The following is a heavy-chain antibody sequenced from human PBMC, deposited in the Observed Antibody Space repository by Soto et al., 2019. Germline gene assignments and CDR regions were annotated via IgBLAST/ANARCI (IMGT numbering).Heavy chain of an antibody. CDR1: GYTFTSYG. J-gene: IGHJ5*02. CDR2: ISAYNGNT. D-gene: IGHD3-3*01. CDR3: ARRGTTKYDFWSGYYGNNWFDP. V-gene: IGHV1-18*01. Sequence: ASVKVSCKASGYTFTSYGISWVRQAPGQGLEWMGWISAYNGNTNYAQKLQGRVTVTTDTSTSTAYMELRSLRSDDTAVYYCARRGTTKYDFWSGYYGNNWFDPWGQGTLVTVSS.